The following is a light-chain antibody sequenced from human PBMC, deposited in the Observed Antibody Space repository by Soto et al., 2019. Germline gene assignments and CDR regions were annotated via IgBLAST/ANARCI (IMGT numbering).Light chain of an antibody. J-gene: IGLJ2*01. CDR1: SSDVGGYNY. CDR2: EVS. V-gene: IGLV2-14*01. CDR3: SSHTSSNTHVV. Sequence: QSAPTQPASVSGSPGQSITISCTGTSSDVGGYNYVSWYQQYPGKAPKLMIYEVSNRPSGVSNRFSGSKSGNTASLTISGLQAEDEADYYCSSHTSSNTHVVFGGGTKLTVL.